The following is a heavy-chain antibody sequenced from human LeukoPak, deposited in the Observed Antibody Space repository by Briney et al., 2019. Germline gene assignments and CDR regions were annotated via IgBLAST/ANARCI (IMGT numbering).Heavy chain of an antibody. D-gene: IGHD2-2*01. J-gene: IGHJ4*02. V-gene: IGHV3-7*01. CDR2: IKQDGSEK. Sequence: PGGSLRLSCAASGFTFSSYWMSWVRQAPGKGLEWVANIKQDGSEKYYVNSVRGRFSISRDNAKNSLYLQMNSLRAEDTAVYYCAREHCSSSSCHLDYWSQGTLVTVSS. CDR1: GFTFSSYW. CDR3: AREHCSSSSCHLDY.